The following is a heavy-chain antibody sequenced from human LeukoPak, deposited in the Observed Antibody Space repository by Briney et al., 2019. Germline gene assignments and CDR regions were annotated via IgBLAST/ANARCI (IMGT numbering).Heavy chain of an antibody. CDR2: ISAYNGNT. V-gene: IGHV1-18*04. Sequence: ASVKVSCKVSGYSFNSYGISWVRQAPGQGLEWMGWISAYNGNTNYARNLQGRVTMTTDTSSSTAYMAPTSLRSDDTAVYYCAIYSRRPYCGGDRCYSRHFHHWGQGTLVTVSS. CDR3: AIYSRRPYCGGDRCYSRHFHH. D-gene: IGHD2-15*01. CDR1: GYSFNSYG. J-gene: IGHJ1*01.